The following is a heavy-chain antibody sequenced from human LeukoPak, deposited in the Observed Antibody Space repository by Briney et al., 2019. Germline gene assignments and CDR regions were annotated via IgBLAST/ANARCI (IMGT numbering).Heavy chain of an antibody. CDR3: AKDKGRFCSGGSCYSDAFDI. CDR1: GFTFSSYA. Sequence: GGSLRLSCAASGFTFSSYAMSWVRQAPGKGLEWVSAISGSGGSTYYADSVRGRFTISRDNSKNTMYLKMNRRRAEDTAVYYCAKDKGRFCSGGSCYSDAFDIWGQGTMVTVSS. D-gene: IGHD2-15*01. V-gene: IGHV3-23*01. CDR2: ISGSGGST. J-gene: IGHJ3*02.